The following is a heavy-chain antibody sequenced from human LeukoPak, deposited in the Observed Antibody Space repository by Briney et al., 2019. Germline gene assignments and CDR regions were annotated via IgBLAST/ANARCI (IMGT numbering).Heavy chain of an antibody. V-gene: IGHV3-74*01. CDR3: ARSDITSGWYVVDY. J-gene: IGHJ4*02. Sequence: GGSLRLSCAASGFTFSSYWMHWVRQAPGKGLVWVSRINSDGSSTSYADSVKGRFTISRDNSKNTLYLQMGSLRAEDMAVYYCARSDITSGWYVVDYWGQGTLVTVSS. CDR2: INSDGSST. D-gene: IGHD6-19*01. CDR1: GFTFSSYW.